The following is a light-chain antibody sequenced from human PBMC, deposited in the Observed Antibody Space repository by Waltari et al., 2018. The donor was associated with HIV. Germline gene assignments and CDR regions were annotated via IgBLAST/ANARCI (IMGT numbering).Light chain of an antibody. V-gene: IGLV2-8*01. CDR3: SSYAGNLPV. CDR1: TSDVARYTY. J-gene: IGLJ2*01. CDR2: EVS. Sequence: QSAPTQPPPTPAHPGPSVTISSPATTSDVARYTYVSWYQQHTGNAPKPRVYEVSKRAAGVPYRFSGSKSGDTASLTGSGPQAEDEDDYYCSSYAGNLPVFGGGTKLTVL.